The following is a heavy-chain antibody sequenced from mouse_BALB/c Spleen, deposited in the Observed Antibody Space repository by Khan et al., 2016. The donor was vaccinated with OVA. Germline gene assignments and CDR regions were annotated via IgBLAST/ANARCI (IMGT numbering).Heavy chain of an antibody. V-gene: IGHV1-4*01. CDR2: VNPSNGYT. J-gene: IGHJ3*01. D-gene: IGHD2-14*01. CDR3: VRDGDYYRNDGWFAY. Sequence: QVQLQQSGAELARPGASVKMSYKASGYTFTSYTIHWKKQRPGQGLELFGYVNPSNGYTNYNQKFKGKAILDAEKSTATVYMQLGNLKTDDSADYNSVRDGDYYRNDGWFAYWGQGTLVTVSA. CDR1: GYTFTSYT.